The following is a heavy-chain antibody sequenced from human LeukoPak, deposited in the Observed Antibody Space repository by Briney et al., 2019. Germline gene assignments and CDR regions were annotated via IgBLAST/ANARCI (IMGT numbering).Heavy chain of an antibody. D-gene: IGHD2-2*01. CDR3: ARSRFVRYYFDY. CDR2: INHSGST. V-gene: IGHV4-34*01. J-gene: IGHJ4*02. CDR1: GGSFSGYY. Sequence: SETLSLTCAVYGGSFSGYYWSWIRQPPGKGLEWIGEINHSGSTNYNPSLKSRVTISVDTSKNQFSLKLSSVTAADTAVYYCARSRFVRYYFDYWGQGTLVTVSS.